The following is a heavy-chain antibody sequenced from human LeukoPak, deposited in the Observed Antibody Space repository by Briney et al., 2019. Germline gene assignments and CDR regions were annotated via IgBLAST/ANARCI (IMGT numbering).Heavy chain of an antibody. CDR2: ISTDGDDT. Sequence: GGSLRLSCAGSGFTFINYAKTWVRQAPGKGLEWVSAISTDGDDTYYADSVKGRFTISRDNSKNTLLLQMTSLRAEDTAVYYCANYRKPQGLDYWGQGTLVTVSS. CDR3: ANYRKPQGLDY. V-gene: IGHV3-23*01. CDR1: GFTFINYA. J-gene: IGHJ4*02. D-gene: IGHD1-14*01.